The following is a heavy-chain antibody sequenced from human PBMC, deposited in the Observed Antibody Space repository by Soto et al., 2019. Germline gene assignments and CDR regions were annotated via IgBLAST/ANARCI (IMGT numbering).Heavy chain of an antibody. V-gene: IGHV3-53*01. D-gene: IGHD4-17*01. CDR1: GFTVSSNY. J-gene: IGHJ3*02. Sequence: GGSLRLSCAASGFTVSSNYMSWVRQAPGKGLEWVSVIYSGGSTYYADSVKGRITITRDNSKNTLYLQMNSLRAEDTAVYYCARDADYGGGAFDIWGQGTMVTVSS. CDR2: IYSGGST. CDR3: ARDADYGGGAFDI.